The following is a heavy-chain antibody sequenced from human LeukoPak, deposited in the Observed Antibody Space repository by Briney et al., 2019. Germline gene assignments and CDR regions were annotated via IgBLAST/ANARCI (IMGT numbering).Heavy chain of an antibody. J-gene: IGHJ3*02. CDR3: AKWEESENAFDI. D-gene: IGHD1-26*01. Sequence: PSETLSLTCTVSGNSINNYYWNWIRQPPGKAREWIGYTHYSGTSYYNPSLKSRVTMSVDTSKNQFSLKLNSVTAADTAVYFCAKWEESENAFDIWGQGTMVSVSS. V-gene: IGHV4-59*13. CDR1: GNSINNYY. CDR2: THYSGTS.